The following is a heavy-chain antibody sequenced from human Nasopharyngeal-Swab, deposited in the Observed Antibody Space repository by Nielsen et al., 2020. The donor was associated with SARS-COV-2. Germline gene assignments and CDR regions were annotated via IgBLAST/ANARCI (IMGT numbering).Heavy chain of an antibody. CDR1: GGSISSGGYY. V-gene: IGHV4-31*03. CDR3: ARDNTREYYYYYGMDV. Sequence: LRLSCTVSGGSISSGGYYWSWIRQHPGKGLEWIGYIYYSGSTYYNPSLTSRVTITVDTSKNQFSLKLSSVTAADTAVYYCARDNTREYYYYYGMDVWGQGTTVTVSS. CDR2: IYYSGST. D-gene: IGHD2-2*01. J-gene: IGHJ6*02.